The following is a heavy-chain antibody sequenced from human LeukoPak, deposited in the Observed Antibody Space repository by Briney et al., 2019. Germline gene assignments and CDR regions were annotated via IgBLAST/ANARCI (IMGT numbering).Heavy chain of an antibody. Sequence: ASVKVSCRASGGTFTSYTISWVRQAPGQGLEWMGRIIPILGIANYAQKFQGRVTITADKSTSTAYMEMSSLRSEDTAVYYCARDEWYYDSSGLGIDYWGQGTLVTVSS. J-gene: IGHJ4*02. CDR2: IIPILGIA. D-gene: IGHD3-22*01. V-gene: IGHV1-69*02. CDR1: GGTFTSYT. CDR3: ARDEWYYDSSGLGIDY.